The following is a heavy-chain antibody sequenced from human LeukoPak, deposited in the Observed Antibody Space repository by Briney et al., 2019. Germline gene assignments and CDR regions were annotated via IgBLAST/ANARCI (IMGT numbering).Heavy chain of an antibody. D-gene: IGHD5-12*01. CDR3: ARSAVIVATNPYYYYGMDV. V-gene: IGHV4-34*01. J-gene: IGHJ6*02. Sequence: AETLSLTCAVYGGSFSGYYWSWLRQPPGKGLEWIGEINHSGSTNYNPSLKSRVTISVDTSKNQFSLKLSSVTAADTAVYYCARSAVIVATNPYYYYGMDVWGQGTTVTVSS. CDR1: GGSFSGYY. CDR2: INHSGST.